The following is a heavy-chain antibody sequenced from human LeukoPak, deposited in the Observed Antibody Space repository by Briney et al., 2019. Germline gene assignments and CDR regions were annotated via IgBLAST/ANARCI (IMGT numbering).Heavy chain of an antibody. CDR3: ARGGGLDV. D-gene: IGHD3-16*01. J-gene: IGHJ6*02. CDR1: GFTFSSYW. Sequence: GGSLRLSCAASGFTFSSYWMNWARQAPGKGLEWVASINHNGNVNYYVDSVKGRFTISRDNAKNSLYLQMSNLRAEDTAVYFRARGGGLDVWGQGATVTVSS. CDR2: INHNGNVN. V-gene: IGHV3-7*03.